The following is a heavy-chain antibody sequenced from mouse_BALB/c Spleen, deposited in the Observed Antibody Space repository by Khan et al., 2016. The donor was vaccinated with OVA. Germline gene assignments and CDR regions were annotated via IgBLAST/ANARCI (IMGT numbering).Heavy chain of an antibody. CDR1: GYSITSDYA. Sequence: EVELVESGPGLVKPSQSLSLTCTVTGYSITSDYAWNWIRQFPGSKLEWMGFISYSGNTNYNPSLKSRISITRDTSKNQFFLQLNSVTTEDTARYYCARVYGGDFDYWGQGTTLTVSS. CDR3: ARVYGGDFDY. CDR2: ISYSGNT. J-gene: IGHJ2*01. D-gene: IGHD1-1*01. V-gene: IGHV3-2*02.